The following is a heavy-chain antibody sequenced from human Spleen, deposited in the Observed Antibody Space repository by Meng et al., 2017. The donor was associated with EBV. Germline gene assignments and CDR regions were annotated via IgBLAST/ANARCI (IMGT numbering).Heavy chain of an antibody. CDR2: IYHSGST. CDR1: GDSISSDKW. Sequence: PRESGPGLVKPSGTLSLTCAVSGDSISSDKWWRWGRQPPGKGLEWIGEIYHSGSTNYNPSLTSRVTILVDKSENQFSLKLSSVTAADTAVYYCASRYCPTTSCRQDWGQGTLVTVSS. D-gene: IGHD2-2*01. V-gene: IGHV4-4*02. J-gene: IGHJ4*02. CDR3: ASRYCPTTSCRQD.